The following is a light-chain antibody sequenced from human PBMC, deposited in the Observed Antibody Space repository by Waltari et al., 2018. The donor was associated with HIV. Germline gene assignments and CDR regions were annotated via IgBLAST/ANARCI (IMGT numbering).Light chain of an antibody. J-gene: IGLJ3*02. CDR3: HSRDGSGSHP. CDR2: GKN. V-gene: IGLV3-19*01. CDR1: SLRTYS. Sequence: SSELTQDPAVSVALGQTVRITCQGDSLRTYSARWYQQKPGQAPVLVIYGKNNRPSGIPDRFSGSRSGNTASLTITGAQAEDEAVYYCHSRDGSGSHPFGGGTKVTVV.